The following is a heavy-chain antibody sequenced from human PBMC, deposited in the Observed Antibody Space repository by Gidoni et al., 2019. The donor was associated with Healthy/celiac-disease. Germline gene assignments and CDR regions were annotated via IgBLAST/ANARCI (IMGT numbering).Heavy chain of an antibody. CDR1: GFTFGAYA. CDR3: TRGGWTVTTFLGFDY. J-gene: IGHJ4*02. CDR2: IRSKAYGGTT. Sequence: EVQLVESGGRLVQPGRSLRLSCTASGFTFGAYAMSWFRQAPGKGLEWVGFIRSKAYGGTTEYAASVKGRFTISRDDSKSIAYLQMNSLKTEDTAVYYCTRGGWTVTTFLGFDYWGQGTLVTVSS. D-gene: IGHD4-17*01. V-gene: IGHV3-49*03.